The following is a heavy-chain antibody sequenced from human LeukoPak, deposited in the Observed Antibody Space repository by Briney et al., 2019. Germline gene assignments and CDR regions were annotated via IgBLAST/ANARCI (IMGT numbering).Heavy chain of an antibody. CDR1: GYTFTGYY. V-gene: IGHV1-2*02. CDR2: INPNSGGT. CDR3: ARGRTQWNDDAFDI. D-gene: IGHD1-1*01. J-gene: IGHJ3*02. Sequence: ASVKVSCKASGYTFTGYYMHWVRQAPGQGLEWMGWINPNSGGTNYAQKLQGRVTMTRDTSISTAYMELSRLRSDDTAMYYCARGRTQWNDDAFDIWGQGTMVTVSS.